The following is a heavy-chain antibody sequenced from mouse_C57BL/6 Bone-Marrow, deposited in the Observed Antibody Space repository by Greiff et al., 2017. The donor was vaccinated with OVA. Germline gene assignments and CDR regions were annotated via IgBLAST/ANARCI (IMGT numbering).Heavy chain of an antibody. V-gene: IGHV1-82*01. CDR2: IYPGDGDT. Sequence: QVQLQQSGPELVKPGASVKISCKASGYAFSSSWMNWVKQRPGKGLEWIGRIYPGDGDTNYNGKFKGKATLTADKSSSTAYMQLSSLTSEDSAVYFYAAYSNYDAMDYWGQGTSVTVSS. CDR3: AAYSNYDAMDY. J-gene: IGHJ4*01. CDR1: GYAFSSSW. D-gene: IGHD2-5*01.